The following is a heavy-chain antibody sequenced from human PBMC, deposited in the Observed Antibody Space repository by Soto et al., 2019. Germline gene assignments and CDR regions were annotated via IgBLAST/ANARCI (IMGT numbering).Heavy chain of an antibody. CDR3: ATAEVDY. J-gene: IGHJ4*02. Sequence: PGGSLRLSCAVAGYTFGSHWMHWVRQAPGKGLEWVSRMNSDGSIINYADSVKGRFTVSRHNAKNTLYLQMNSLRVEDTAVYYCATAEVDYWGPGTLVTVSS. CDR2: MNSDGSII. V-gene: IGHV3-74*01. CDR1: GYTFGSHW.